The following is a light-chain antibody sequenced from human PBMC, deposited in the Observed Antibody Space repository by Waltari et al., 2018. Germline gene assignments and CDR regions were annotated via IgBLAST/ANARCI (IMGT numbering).Light chain of an antibody. Sequence: QSVLTQPPSVSGAPGQRVTISCTGSSSKIGSSYPVHRYQHLPGTAPKVLIYANNNRPSGVPDRFSGSKSGASASLAITGLQAEDEADYYCQSFDSSLDGYVFGTGTKVTVL. CDR3: QSFDSSLDGYV. CDR2: ANN. CDR1: SSKIGSSYP. J-gene: IGLJ1*01. V-gene: IGLV1-40*01.